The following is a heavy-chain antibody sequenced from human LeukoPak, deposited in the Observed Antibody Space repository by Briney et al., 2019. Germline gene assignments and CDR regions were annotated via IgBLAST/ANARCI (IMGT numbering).Heavy chain of an antibody. CDR1: GYTFTSYG. CDR2: ISAYNGNT. D-gene: IGHD6-19*01. V-gene: IGHV1-18*01. J-gene: IGHJ3*02. Sequence: VASVKVSCKASGYTFTSYGISWVRQAPGQGLEWMGWISAYNGNTIYAQKLQGRVTMTTDTSTSTAYMELRSLRSDDTAVYYCASFGAVAGTQRRQPSYAFDIWGQGTMVTVSS. CDR3: ASFGAVAGTQRRQPSYAFDI.